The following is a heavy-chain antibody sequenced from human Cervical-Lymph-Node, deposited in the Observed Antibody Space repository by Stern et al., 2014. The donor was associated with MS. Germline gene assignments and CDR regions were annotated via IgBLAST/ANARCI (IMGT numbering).Heavy chain of an antibody. CDR2: MNPYSGNA. CDR3: ARGRELLSLDY. D-gene: IGHD1-26*01. J-gene: IGHJ4*02. V-gene: IGHV1-8*01. Sequence: QVQLVQSGAEVNKPGASVKVSCKASGYTFTSYDIHWVRQGTGQGPEWMAWMNPYSGNAVYAQKFQGRVTMTRDTSTSTAYLELTSLRSEDTAVFYCARGRELLSLDYWGQGTLVTVSS. CDR1: GYTFTSYD.